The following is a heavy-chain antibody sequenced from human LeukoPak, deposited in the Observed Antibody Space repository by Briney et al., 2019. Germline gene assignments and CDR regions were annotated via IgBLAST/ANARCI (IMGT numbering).Heavy chain of an antibody. CDR2: IYYSGST. Sequence: SETLSLTCTVSGDSISSDYWSWIRQPPGKGLEWIGYIYYSGSTNYNPSLKSRVTISIDTSKNQFSLKLSSVTAADTAVYYCARATYSNYVYYFDYWGQGTLVTVPS. J-gene: IGHJ4*02. V-gene: IGHV4-59*01. D-gene: IGHD4-11*01. CDR1: GDSISSDY. CDR3: ARATYSNYVYYFDY.